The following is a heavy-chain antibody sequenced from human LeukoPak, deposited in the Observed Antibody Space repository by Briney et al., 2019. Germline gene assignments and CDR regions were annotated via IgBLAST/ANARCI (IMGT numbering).Heavy chain of an antibody. D-gene: IGHD3-10*01. CDR3: AIPPLSGTGSSRPLAGMDV. J-gene: IGHJ6*02. V-gene: IGHV3-21*01. Sequence: GGSLRLSCAASGFTFSSYSMNWVRQAPGKGLEWVSSISSSSSYIYYADSVKGRSTISRDNAKNSLYLQMNSLRAEDTAVYYCAIPPLSGTGSSRPLAGMDVWGQGTTVTVSS. CDR2: ISSSSSYI. CDR1: GFTFSSYS.